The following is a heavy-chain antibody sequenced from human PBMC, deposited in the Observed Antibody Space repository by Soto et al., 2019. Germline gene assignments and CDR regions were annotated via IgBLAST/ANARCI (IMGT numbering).Heavy chain of an antibody. V-gene: IGHV3-33*01. CDR2: IWYDGSNK. CDR1: GFTFSSYG. D-gene: IGHD1-26*01. J-gene: IGHJ4*02. Sequence: QVQLVESGGGVVQPGRSLRLSCAASGFTFSSYGMHWVRQAPGKGLEWVAVIWYDGSNKYYADSVKGRFTISRDNSKNTLYLQMNSLRAEDTAVYYCARESNLGRRVEYWGQGTLVTVSS. CDR3: ARESNLGRRVEY.